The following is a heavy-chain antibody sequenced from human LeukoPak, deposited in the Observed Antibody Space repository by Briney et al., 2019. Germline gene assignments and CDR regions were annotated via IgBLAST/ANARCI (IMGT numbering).Heavy chain of an antibody. Sequence: SETLSLTCAVSGGSITSGAYAWSGIRQPPGKGLEWIGYIYRSGSTSYKPSLKSRLSITIDKSKNQFSLNLRSVTAADTAFYYCARGGGFYGSGTTHFDYWGQGTLATVSS. CDR3: ARGGGFYGSGTTHFDY. V-gene: IGHV4-30-2*01. J-gene: IGHJ4*02. CDR1: GGSITSGAYA. D-gene: IGHD3-10*01. CDR2: IYRSGST.